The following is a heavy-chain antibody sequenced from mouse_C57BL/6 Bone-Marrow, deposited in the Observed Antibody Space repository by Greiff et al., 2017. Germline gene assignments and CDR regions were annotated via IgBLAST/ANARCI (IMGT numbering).Heavy chain of an antibody. V-gene: IGHV1-76*01. CDR3: ATAPRDY. CDR2: IYPGSGNT. Sequence: VQLQQSGAELVRPGASVKLSCKASGYTFTDYYINWVKQRPGQGLEWIARIYPGSGNTYYNEKFKGKATLTAEKSSSTAYMQLSSLTSEDSAVYFCATAPRDYWGQGTTLTVSS. CDR1: GYTFTDYY. D-gene: IGHD3-2*01. J-gene: IGHJ2*01.